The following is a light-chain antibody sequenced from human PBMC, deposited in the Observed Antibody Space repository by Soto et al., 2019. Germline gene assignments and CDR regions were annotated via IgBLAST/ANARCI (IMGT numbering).Light chain of an antibody. V-gene: IGLV2-14*01. CDR2: EVG. J-gene: IGLJ1*01. CDR1: SSDVCGYNY. CDR3: SSYTSSTLYV. Sequence: QSALTQPASVSGSPGQSITISCTGTSSDVCGYNYVSWYQQHPGKAPKLLTYEVGNRPSGVSNRFSGSKSGNTASLTISGLQAEDEADYYCSSYTSSTLYVFGTGTKLTVL.